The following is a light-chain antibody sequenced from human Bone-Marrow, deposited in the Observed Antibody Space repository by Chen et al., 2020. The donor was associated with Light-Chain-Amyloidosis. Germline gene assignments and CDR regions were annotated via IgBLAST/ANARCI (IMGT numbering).Light chain of an antibody. CDR3: QQYGTSPLT. V-gene: IGKV3-20*01. Sequence: EIVLTQSPGTLSLSPGEGANLSCRASQTISSNYLTWYQKKFGQAPRLLIYGSSSRATGIPDRSTGSGSGTDFTHTINGPEPEDFTMDYSQQYGTSPLTFGVGTKVEI. CDR1: QTISSNY. CDR2: GSS. J-gene: IGKJ4*01.